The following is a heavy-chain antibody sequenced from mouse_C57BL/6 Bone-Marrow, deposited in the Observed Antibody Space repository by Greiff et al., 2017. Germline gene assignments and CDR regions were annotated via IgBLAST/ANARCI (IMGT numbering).Heavy chain of an antibody. Sequence: EVNVVESGGDLVKPGGSLKLSCAASGFTFSSYGMSWVRQTPDKRLELVATISSGGSYTYYPDSVKGRFTISRDNAKNTLYLQMSSLKSEDTAMYYCARLYYYGSCYAMDYWGQGTSVTVSS. J-gene: IGHJ4*01. CDR1: GFTFSSYG. CDR3: ARLYYYGSCYAMDY. V-gene: IGHV5-6*01. D-gene: IGHD1-1*01. CDR2: ISSGGSYT.